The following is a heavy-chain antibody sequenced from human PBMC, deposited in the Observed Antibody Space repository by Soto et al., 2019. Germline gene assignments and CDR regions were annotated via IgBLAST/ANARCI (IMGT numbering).Heavy chain of an antibody. CDR1: GFTFSNAW. Sequence: GGSLRLSCAASGFTFSNAWMNWVRQAPGKGLEWVGRIKSKTDGGTTDYAAPVKGRFTISRDDSKNTLYLQMNSLKTEDTAVYYCTTDLGARWATVTSAGYYYGMDVWGQGTTVTISS. CDR2: IKSKTDGGTT. D-gene: IGHD4-17*01. J-gene: IGHJ6*02. V-gene: IGHV3-15*07. CDR3: TTDLGARWATVTSAGYYYGMDV.